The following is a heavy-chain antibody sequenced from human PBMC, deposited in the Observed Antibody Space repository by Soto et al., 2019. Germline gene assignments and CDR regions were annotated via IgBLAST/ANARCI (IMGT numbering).Heavy chain of an antibody. CDR3: AKDLAVAGPGEWFDP. D-gene: IGHD6-19*01. CDR1: GFSLSTYV. V-gene: IGHV3-23*01. CDR2: ISGSGGST. J-gene: IGHJ5*02. Sequence: GGSLRLSCVVSGFSLSTYVMSWVRQAPGKGLEWVSAISGSGGSTYYADSVKGRFTISRDNSKNTLYLQMNSLRAEDTAVYYCAKDLAVAGPGEWFDPWGQGTLVTVPQ.